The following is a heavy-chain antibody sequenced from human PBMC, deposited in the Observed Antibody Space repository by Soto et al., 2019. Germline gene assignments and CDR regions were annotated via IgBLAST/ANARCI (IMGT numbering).Heavy chain of an antibody. CDR2: IIPIFGTA. CDR1: GGTFSSYS. CDR3: ASGRWLQPEEVYYYGMDV. J-gene: IGHJ6*02. Sequence: SVKVSCKASGGTFSSYSICWVRQAPGKGLEWMGGIIPIFGTANYAQKFQGRVTITADESTSTAYMELSSLRSEDTAVYYCASGRWLQPEEVYYYGMDVWGQGTTVTVSS. D-gene: IGHD5-18*01. V-gene: IGHV1-69*13.